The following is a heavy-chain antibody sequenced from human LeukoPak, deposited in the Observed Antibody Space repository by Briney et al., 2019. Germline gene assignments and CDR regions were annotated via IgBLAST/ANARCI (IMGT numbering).Heavy chain of an antibody. CDR3: AREWYADY. D-gene: IGHD2-15*01. CDR1: GYTFTSYA. V-gene: IGHV1-3*01. CDR2: INAGNGNT. Sequence: ASVKVSCKASGYTFTSYAMHWVRQAPGQRLEWMGWINAGNGNTEYSQKFQGRVTITRDTSASTAYMELSGLKSEDTAVYYCAREWYADYWGQGTLVTVSS. J-gene: IGHJ4*02.